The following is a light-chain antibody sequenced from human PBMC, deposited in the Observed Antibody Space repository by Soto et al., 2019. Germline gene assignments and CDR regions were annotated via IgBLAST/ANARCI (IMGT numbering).Light chain of an antibody. CDR3: QQYNSYWT. CDR2: KAS. CDR1: QSISSW. Sequence: DIQMTQSPSTLSASVGDRVTITCRASQSISSWLAWYQQKPGKAPKLLIYKASNLESGVPSRFSGSASGTEFTLTISSLQPDDFATYYCQQYNSYWTFGQGTTVEIK. V-gene: IGKV1-5*03. J-gene: IGKJ1*01.